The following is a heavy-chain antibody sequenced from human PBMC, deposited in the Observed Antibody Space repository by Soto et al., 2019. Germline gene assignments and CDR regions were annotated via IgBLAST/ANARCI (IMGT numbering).Heavy chain of an antibody. Sequence: QLQLQESGSGLVKPSQTLSLTCAVSGGSISSGGYSWSWIRQPPGKGLEWIGYIYHSGSTYYNPSLKSRVTISVDRSKNQFSLKLSSVTAADTAVYYYARSPSSWYGDEYFDYWGQGTLVTVSS. CDR3: ARSPSSWYGDEYFDY. D-gene: IGHD6-13*01. V-gene: IGHV4-30-2*01. CDR2: IYHSGST. CDR1: GGSISSGGYS. J-gene: IGHJ4*02.